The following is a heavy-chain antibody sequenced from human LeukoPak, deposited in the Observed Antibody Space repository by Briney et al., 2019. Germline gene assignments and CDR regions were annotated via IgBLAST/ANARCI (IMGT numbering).Heavy chain of an antibody. V-gene: IGHV4-61*08. CDR1: AGSVTNGDYY. CDR3: AMGLWFGEPNWFDP. D-gene: IGHD3-10*01. Sequence: SETLSLTCTVSAGSVTNGDYYWSWLRQPPGKALEWIGFVYYTGSTYYTPSLEGRATISVDTSKNQFSVKLSSVTAADTAVYYCAMGLWFGEPNWFDPWGQGTLVTVSS. CDR2: VYYTGST. J-gene: IGHJ5*02.